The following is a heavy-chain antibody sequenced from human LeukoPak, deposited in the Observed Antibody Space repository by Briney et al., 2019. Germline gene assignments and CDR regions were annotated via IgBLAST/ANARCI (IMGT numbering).Heavy chain of an antibody. CDR2: ISAYNGNT. D-gene: IGHD3-22*01. J-gene: IGHJ4*02. Sequence: PTAAVKVSCKASGYTFTSYGISWVRRPPGQGLECMGWISAYNGNTNYAQKLQGRVTMTTDTSTSTAYMELRSLRSDDTAVYYCARHDYYDSSGPFDYWGQGTLVTVSS. CDR3: ARHDYYDSSGPFDY. V-gene: IGHV1-18*01. CDR1: GYTFTSYG.